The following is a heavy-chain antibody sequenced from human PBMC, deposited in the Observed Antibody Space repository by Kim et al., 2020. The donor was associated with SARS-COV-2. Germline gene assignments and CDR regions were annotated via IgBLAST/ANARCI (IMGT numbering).Heavy chain of an antibody. D-gene: IGHD6-13*01. CDR1: GYTFTGYY. Sequence: ASVKVSCKASGYTFTGYYMHWVRQAPGQGLEWMGRINPNSGGTNYAQKFQGRVTMTRDTSISTAYMELSRLRSDDTAVYYCARDLLIAAAGIWYNYYGMDVWGQGTTVTVSS. V-gene: IGHV1-2*06. CDR3: ARDLLIAAAGIWYNYYGMDV. J-gene: IGHJ6*02. CDR2: INPNSGGT.